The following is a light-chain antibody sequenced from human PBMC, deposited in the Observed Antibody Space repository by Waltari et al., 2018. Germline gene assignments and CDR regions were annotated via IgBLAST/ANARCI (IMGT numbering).Light chain of an antibody. J-gene: IGKJ3*01. V-gene: IGKV3-11*01. CDR2: DAS. CDR3: QQRSNWPIP. CDR1: QSVSRH. Sequence: LTQSPATLSLSPGARSTLSCRALQSVSRHLAWYRQKPGQTPRLRNYDASNRATGNPPRFSGSGSGTDFTDAISSREPEGFAVYDCQQRSNWPIPIGPGIRVDIK.